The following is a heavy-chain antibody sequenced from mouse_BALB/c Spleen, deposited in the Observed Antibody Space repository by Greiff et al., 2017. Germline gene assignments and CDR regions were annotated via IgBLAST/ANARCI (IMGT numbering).Heavy chain of an antibody. J-gene: IGHJ3*01. D-gene: IGHD2-14*01. Sequence: EVQRVESGGDLVKPGGSLKLSCAASGFTFSSYGMSWVRQTPDKRLEWVATISSGGSYTYYPDSVKGRFTISRDNAKNTLYLQMSSLKSEDTAMYYCARGGYDAAWFAYWGQGTLVTVSA. CDR2: ISSGGSYT. V-gene: IGHV5-6*01. CDR3: ARGGYDAAWFAY. CDR1: GFTFSSYG.